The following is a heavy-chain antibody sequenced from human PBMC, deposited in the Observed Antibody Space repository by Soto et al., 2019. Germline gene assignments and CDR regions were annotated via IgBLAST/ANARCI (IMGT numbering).Heavy chain of an antibody. V-gene: IGHV1-69*13. Sequence: RASVKVSCKASGGTFSSYAISWVRQAPGQGLEWMGGIIPIFGTANYAQKFQGRVTITADESTSTAYMELSSLRSEDTAVYYCARRADILTGYAGWFDPWGQGTLVTVS. CDR3: ARRADILTGYAGWFDP. CDR2: IIPIFGTA. J-gene: IGHJ5*02. CDR1: GGTFSSYA. D-gene: IGHD3-9*01.